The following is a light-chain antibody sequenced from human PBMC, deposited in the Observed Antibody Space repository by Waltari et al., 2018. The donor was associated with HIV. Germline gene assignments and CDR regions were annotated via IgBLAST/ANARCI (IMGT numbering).Light chain of an antibody. CDR1: SSDVGGYNL. J-gene: IGLJ3*02. Sequence: QSALTQPASVSGSPGQSITISCTGTSSDVGGYNLVSWYQQHPGKAPKLMIYEVIKRPSGVSNRFSGSKSGNTASLTISGLQAEDEGDYYCCSYAGSGTWVFGGGTKLTVL. V-gene: IGLV2-23*02. CDR2: EVI. CDR3: CSYAGSGTWV.